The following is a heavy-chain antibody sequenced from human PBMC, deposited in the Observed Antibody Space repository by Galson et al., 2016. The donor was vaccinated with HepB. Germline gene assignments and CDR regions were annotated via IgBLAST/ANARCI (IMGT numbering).Heavy chain of an antibody. J-gene: IGHJ3*02. V-gene: IGHV3-7*01. Sequence: SLRLSCAASGFTFSNYWMSWVRQAPGEGLEWLVNIKQDGTQKDYVDSVKGRFTISRDNAKNSLYLQMNSLRVEDTAVYYCAREGKGGFDIWSQGTMVTVSS. CDR2: IKQDGTQK. CDR3: AREGKGGFDI. D-gene: IGHD2-15*01. CDR1: GFTFSNYW.